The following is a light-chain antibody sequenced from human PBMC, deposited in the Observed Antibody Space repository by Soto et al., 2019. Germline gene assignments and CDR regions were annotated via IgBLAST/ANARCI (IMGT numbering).Light chain of an antibody. V-gene: IGLV1-44*01. CDR1: GSNIGSHT. Sequence: QSVLTQPPSASGTPGQRVTISCSGSGSNIGSHTVSWYQQLPGTAPNLLIYSNDQRPSGVPDRFSGSKSGTSASLAISGLQSEDEADYYCAAWDDSLSGAVFGGGTKVTVL. J-gene: IGLJ7*01. CDR3: AAWDDSLSGAV. CDR2: SND.